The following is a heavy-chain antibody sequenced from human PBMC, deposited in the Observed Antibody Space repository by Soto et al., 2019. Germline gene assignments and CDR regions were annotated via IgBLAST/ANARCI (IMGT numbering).Heavy chain of an antibody. D-gene: IGHD5-12*01. CDR3: ARDKDGYTDYFDY. CDR1: GFTFSSYS. J-gene: IGHJ4*02. CDR2: ISSSSSYI. Sequence: EVQLVESGGGLVKPGGSLRLSCAASGFTFSSYSMNWVRQAPGKGLEWVSSISSSSSYIYYADSVKVRFTISRDNAKNSLYLQMNSLRAEDTAVYYCARDKDGYTDYFDYWGQGTLVTVSS. V-gene: IGHV3-21*01.